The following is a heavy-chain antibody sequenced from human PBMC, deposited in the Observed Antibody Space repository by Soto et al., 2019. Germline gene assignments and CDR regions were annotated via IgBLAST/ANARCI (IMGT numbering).Heavy chain of an antibody. CDR3: ARIAAAGTDY. V-gene: IGHV3-48*03. D-gene: IGHD6-13*01. J-gene: IGHJ4*02. CDR1: GFTFSSYE. Sequence: PWGSLRLSCAASGFTFSSYEMNWVRQAPGKGLEWVSYISSSGSTIYYADSVKGRFTISRDNAKNSLYLQMNSLRAEDTAVYYCARIAAAGTDYWGQGTLVTVSS. CDR2: ISSSGSTI.